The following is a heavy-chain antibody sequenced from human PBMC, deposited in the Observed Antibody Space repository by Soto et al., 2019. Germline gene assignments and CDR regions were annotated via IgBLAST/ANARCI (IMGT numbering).Heavy chain of an antibody. CDR2: ISSSSSYI. V-gene: IGHV3-21*01. CDR1: GFTFSSYS. J-gene: IGHJ6*02. D-gene: IGHD2-15*01. CDR3: AREPPSQDSRHYYYYCMAV. Sequence: EVQLVESGGGLVKPGGSLRLSCAASGFTFSSYSMNWVRQAPGKGLEWVSSISSSSSYIYYADSVKGRFTISRDNAKNSLYLRMNSLRAEDTAVYYCAREPPSQDSRHYYYYCMAVWGQGTTVTVSS.